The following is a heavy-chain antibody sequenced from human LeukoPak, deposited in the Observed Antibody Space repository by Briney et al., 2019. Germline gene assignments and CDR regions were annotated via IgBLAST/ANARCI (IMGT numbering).Heavy chain of an antibody. CDR3: AKWGDYDILTGYYDSDY. D-gene: IGHD3-9*01. CDR2: VSGRDDST. J-gene: IGHJ4*02. Sequence: GASLRPSCAASGFTFSNYAMSWVRQAPGKGLEWVSAVSGRDDSTYYADSVKGRFTISRDNSKNTLYLQMNSLRAEDTAVYYCAKWGDYDILTGYYDSDYWGQGTLVTVSS. CDR1: GFTFSNYA. V-gene: IGHV3-23*01.